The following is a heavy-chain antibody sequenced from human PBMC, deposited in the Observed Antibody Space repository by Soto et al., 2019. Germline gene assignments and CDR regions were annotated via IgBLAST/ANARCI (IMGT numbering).Heavy chain of an antibody. V-gene: IGHV1-46*01. D-gene: IGHD4-17*01. CDR1: GYTFTSYY. Sequence: ASVKVSCKASGYTFTSYYMHWLLQAPGQGLEWMVIINPSGGSTSYAQKFQGRVTMTRDTSTSTVYMELSSLRSEDTAVYYCARARIVHDYRFDYWGKGTLVTVSS. CDR2: INPSGGST. CDR3: ARARIVHDYRFDY. J-gene: IGHJ4*02.